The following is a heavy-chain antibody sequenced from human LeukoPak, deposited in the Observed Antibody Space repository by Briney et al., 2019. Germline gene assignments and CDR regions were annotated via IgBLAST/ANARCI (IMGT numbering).Heavy chain of an antibody. CDR3: AKDWFKYYYDSSGPGDV. D-gene: IGHD3-22*01. CDR2: SSSQRAI. Sequence: GGSLRLSCAASGFTFSDFYMISSSQRAINYGDAVKGRFTTSRDNAKNSLFLQMNSLRAEDTALYYCAKDWFKYYYDSSGPGDVWGQGTTVTVSS. J-gene: IGHJ6*02. CDR1: GFTFSDFY. V-gene: IGHV3-11*01.